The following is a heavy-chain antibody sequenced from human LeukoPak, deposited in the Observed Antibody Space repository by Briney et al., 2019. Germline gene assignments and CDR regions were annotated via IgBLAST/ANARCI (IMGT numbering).Heavy chain of an antibody. CDR1: GFTLSSYG. CDR2: ISGSSGGT. V-gene: IGHV3-23*01. J-gene: IGHJ4*02. D-gene: IGHD7-27*01. Sequence: PGGSLRLSCAASGFTLSSYGMTWVRQAPGKGLEWVSGISGSSGGTYYPDSVKGRFTISRDNSKNTLYLQMNSLRAEDTAVYYCVKGRLTGDHWGQGTLVTVSS. CDR3: VKGRLTGDH.